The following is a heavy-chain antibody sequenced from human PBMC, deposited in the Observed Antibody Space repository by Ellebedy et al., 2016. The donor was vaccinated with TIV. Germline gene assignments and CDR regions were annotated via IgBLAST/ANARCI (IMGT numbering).Heavy chain of an antibody. D-gene: IGHD3-10*01. Sequence: PGGSLRLSCAASGFTFSNAWMSWVRQAPGKGLEWVGRIKSKTDGGTTDYAAPVKGRFTISRDDSKNTLYLQMNSLKTEDTAVYYCTTDGSRSGSYYIISDAFDIWGQGTMVTVSS. CDR1: GFTFSNAW. J-gene: IGHJ3*02. CDR3: TTDGSRSGSYYIISDAFDI. CDR2: IKSKTDGGTT. V-gene: IGHV3-15*01.